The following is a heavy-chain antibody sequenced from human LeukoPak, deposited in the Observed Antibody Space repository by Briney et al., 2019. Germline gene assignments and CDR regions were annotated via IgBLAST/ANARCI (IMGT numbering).Heavy chain of an antibody. V-gene: IGHV1-24*01. CDR2: FYPEYGER. Sequence: ASVKVSCKVSGYTLTELSMHWVRQAPGKGLEWMGGFYPEYGERIYAQQFQGRVTMNEDTSTDTAYMERTSLRSEDTAVYYGAEDLYGDYGGRDYWGQGTLVTVSS. D-gene: IGHD4-17*01. J-gene: IGHJ4*02. CDR1: GYTLTELS. CDR3: AEDLYGDYGGRDY.